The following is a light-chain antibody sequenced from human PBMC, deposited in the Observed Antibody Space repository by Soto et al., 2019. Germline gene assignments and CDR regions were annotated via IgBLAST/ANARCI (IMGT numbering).Light chain of an antibody. CDR3: MQATQYRPYT. CDR2: KVS. J-gene: IGKJ2*01. CDR1: QSLVHSDGNTY. Sequence: DIVLTQNPLSSPVTLGQPASISCRSSQSLVHSDGNTYLSWLHQRPGQPPRLLIYKVSNRFSGVPERCSGSGAWTDFTLKSSSGEAEDVGVFYCMQATQYRPYTFGQGTKLEIK. V-gene: IGKV2-24*01.